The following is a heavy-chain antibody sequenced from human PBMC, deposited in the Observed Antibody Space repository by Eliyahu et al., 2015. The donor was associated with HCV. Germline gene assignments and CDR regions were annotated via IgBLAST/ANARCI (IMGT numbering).Heavy chain of an antibody. CDR2: ISYDGSNK. Sequence: QVQLVESGGGVVQPGRSLXLSCAASXFXFSXCXXPWVRXAPGKGLEWVAVISYDGSNKYYADSVKGRFTISRDNSKNTLYLQMNSLRAEDTAVYYCAKDPASVLLWFGELDYYMDVWGKGTTVTVSS. J-gene: IGHJ6*03. CDR1: XFXFSXCX. CDR3: AKDPASVLLWFGELDYYMDV. V-gene: IGHV3-30*18. D-gene: IGHD3-10*01.